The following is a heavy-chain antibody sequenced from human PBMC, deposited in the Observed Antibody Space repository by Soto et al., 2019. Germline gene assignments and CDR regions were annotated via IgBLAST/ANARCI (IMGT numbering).Heavy chain of an antibody. CDR3: ARGRGEQLVPHFDY. CDR1: GFTFSDYY. CDR2: ISRSATTM. D-gene: IGHD6-6*01. V-gene: IGHV3-11*01. Sequence: QVQLVESGGGLVKPGGSLRLSCAASGFTFSDYYMSWIRQAPGKGLEWVSYISRSATTMYYADSVKGRFTISRDNAKSSLDLQMHSLRAEDTAVYYCARGRGEQLVPHFDYWGQGTLVTVSS. J-gene: IGHJ4*02.